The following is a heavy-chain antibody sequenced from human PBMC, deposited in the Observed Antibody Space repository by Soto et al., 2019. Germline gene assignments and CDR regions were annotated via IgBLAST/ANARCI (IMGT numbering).Heavy chain of an antibody. V-gene: IGHV4-39*01. D-gene: IGHD3-22*01. CDR1: GGSISSSSYY. CDR2: IYYSGST. J-gene: IGHJ6*02. Sequence: SETLSLTXTVSGGSISSSSYYWGWIRQPPGKGLEWIGSIYYSGSTYYNPSLKSRVTISVDTSKNQFSLKLSSVTAADTAVYYCARRLYYDSSGFEGGGMDVWGQGTTVTVS. CDR3: ARRLYYDSSGFEGGGMDV.